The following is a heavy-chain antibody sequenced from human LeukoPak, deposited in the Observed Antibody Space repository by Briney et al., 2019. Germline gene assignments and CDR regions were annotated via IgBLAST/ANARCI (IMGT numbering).Heavy chain of an antibody. CDR3: ARSRGYSYGHWDH. Sequence: SETLSLTCTVSGGSISSSSYYWGWIRQPPGKGLEWIGSIYYSGSTYYNPSLKSRVTISVDTSKNQFSLKLSSVTAADTAVYYCARSRGYSYGHWDHWGQGTLVTVSS. CDR2: IYYSGST. V-gene: IGHV4-39*07. D-gene: IGHD5-18*01. J-gene: IGHJ4*02. CDR1: GGSISSSSYY.